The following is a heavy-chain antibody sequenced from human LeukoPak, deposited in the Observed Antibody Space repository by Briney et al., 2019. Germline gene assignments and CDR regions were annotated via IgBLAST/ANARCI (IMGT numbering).Heavy chain of an antibody. CDR1: GDSVSSGSYY. V-gene: IGHV4-61*01. CDR3: ARGYCSGGSCYWAGYFDY. J-gene: IGHJ4*02. CDR2: IYYSGST. D-gene: IGHD2-15*01. Sequence: SETLSLTCTVSGDSVSSGSYYWSWIRQPPGKGLEWIGYIYYSGSTNYNPSLKSRVTISVDTSKNQFSLKLSSVTAADTAVYYCARGYCSGGSCYWAGYFDYWGQGTLVTVSS.